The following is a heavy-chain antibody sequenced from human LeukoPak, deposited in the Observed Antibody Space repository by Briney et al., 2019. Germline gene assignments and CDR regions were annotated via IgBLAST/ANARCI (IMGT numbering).Heavy chain of an antibody. J-gene: IGHJ4*02. CDR2: IYPGDSDT. V-gene: IGHV5-51*01. CDR1: GYTFSNYW. CDR3: ARRASLTATHFDY. D-gene: IGHD1-20*01. Sequence: GESLKISFQGSGYTFSNYWIGWGRQVPGKGLEWMGIIYPGDSDTRYSPSFQGQVTISADKSISTAYLQWSSLKASDTAMYYCARRASLTATHFDYWGQGTLVTVSS.